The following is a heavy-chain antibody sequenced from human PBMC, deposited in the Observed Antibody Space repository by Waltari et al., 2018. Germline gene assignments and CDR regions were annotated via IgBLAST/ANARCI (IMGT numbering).Heavy chain of an antibody. CDR3: ARPGNYGDYVGY. V-gene: IGHV4-38-2*01. Sequence: QVQLQESGPGLVKPSETLSLTCAVSGYSISSGYYWGWIRQPPGKGLEGIGSIYHSGRTYYNPSVKSRVTIAVDTSKNQFSLKLSSVTAADTAVYYCARPGNYGDYVGYWGQGTLVTVSS. CDR1: GYSISSGYY. CDR2: IYHSGRT. J-gene: IGHJ4*02. D-gene: IGHD4-17*01.